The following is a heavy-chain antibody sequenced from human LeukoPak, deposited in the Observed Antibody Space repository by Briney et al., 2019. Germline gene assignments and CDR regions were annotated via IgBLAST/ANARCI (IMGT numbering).Heavy chain of an antibody. D-gene: IGHD4-11*01. CDR2: IYSGGST. Sequence: GGSLRLSCAASGFTFSSYEMNWVRQAPGKGLEWVSVIYSGGSTYYADSVKGRFTISRDNSKNTLYLQMNSLRAEDTAVYYCARDYRGYYGMDVWGQGTTVTVSS. CDR3: ARDYRGYYGMDV. CDR1: GFTFSSYE. J-gene: IGHJ6*02. V-gene: IGHV3-53*01.